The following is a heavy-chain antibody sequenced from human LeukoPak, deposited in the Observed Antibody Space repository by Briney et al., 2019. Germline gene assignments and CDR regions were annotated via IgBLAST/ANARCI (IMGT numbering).Heavy chain of an antibody. J-gene: IGHJ4*02. Sequence: PGGSLRLSCAASGFIFDDYAMHWVRQAPGKGLEWVSGISWNSGSIGYVDSVKGRFTISRDNAKSSLYLQMNRLRAEDTALYYCVKEGEEASGYYVYWGQGTLVTVSS. V-gene: IGHV3-9*01. CDR2: ISWNSGSI. D-gene: IGHD3-22*01. CDR3: VKEGEEASGYYVY. CDR1: GFIFDDYA.